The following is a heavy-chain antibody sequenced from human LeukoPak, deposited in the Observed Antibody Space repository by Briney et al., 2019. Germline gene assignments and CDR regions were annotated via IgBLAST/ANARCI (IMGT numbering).Heavy chain of an antibody. CDR3: ARDKSTSLDY. D-gene: IGHD5/OR15-5a*01. V-gene: IGHV4-34*01. CDR1: GGSFRGYY. CDR2: NNHGGST. Sequence: PSETLSLTCAVYGGSFRGYYWSWIRQPPGKGLEWIGKNNHGGSTNYNPSLKSRVTISVDTSKNQFSLKLSSVTAADTAVYYCARDKSTSLDYWGQGTQVTVSS. J-gene: IGHJ4*02.